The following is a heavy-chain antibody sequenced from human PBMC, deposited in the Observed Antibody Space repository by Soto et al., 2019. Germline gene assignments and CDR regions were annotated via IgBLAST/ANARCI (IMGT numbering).Heavy chain of an antibody. J-gene: IGHJ6*02. D-gene: IGHD6-13*01. CDR2: IYYSGST. Sequence: SETLSLTCTVSGGSISSSSYYWGWIRQPPGKGLEWIGSIYYSGSTYYNPSLKSRVTISVDTSKNQFSLKLSSVTAADTAVYYCARHPPPETAAYSSSWYVGGYYYGMDVWDQGTTVTVSS. CDR3: ARHPPPETAAYSSSWYVGGYYYGMDV. CDR1: GGSISSSSYY. V-gene: IGHV4-39*01.